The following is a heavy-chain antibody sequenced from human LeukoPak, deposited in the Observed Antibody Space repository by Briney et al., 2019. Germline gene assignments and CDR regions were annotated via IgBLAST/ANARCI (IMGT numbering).Heavy chain of an antibody. D-gene: IGHD3-3*01. CDR2: IYYSGST. J-gene: IGHJ5*02. CDR3: ARYVGYDFWSGYSYNWFDP. Sequence: PSETLSLTCTVSGGSVSSGSYYWSWIQQPPGKGLEWIGYIYYSGSTNYNPSLKSRVTISVDTSKNQFSLKLSSVTAADTAVYYCARYVGYDFWSGYSYNWFDPWGQGTLVTVSS. CDR1: GGSVSSGSYY. V-gene: IGHV4-61*01.